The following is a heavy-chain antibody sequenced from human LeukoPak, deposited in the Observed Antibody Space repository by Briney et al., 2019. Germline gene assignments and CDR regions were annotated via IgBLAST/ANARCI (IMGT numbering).Heavy chain of an antibody. V-gene: IGHV4-39*01. CDR1: GGSISSGGYY. CDR3: ARLRDGRWLLEY. CDR2: INYSGTT. J-gene: IGHJ4*02. D-gene: IGHD5-24*01. Sequence: SETLSLTCTVSGGSISSGGYYWTWIRQPPGKGLEWIASINYSGTTYYNPSLKSRVTISEDRSKNQFSLKLSSVTAADTAVYYCARLRDGRWLLEYWGQGTLVTVSS.